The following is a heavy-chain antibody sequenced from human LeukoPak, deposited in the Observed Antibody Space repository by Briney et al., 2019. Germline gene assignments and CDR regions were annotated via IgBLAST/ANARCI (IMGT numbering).Heavy chain of an antibody. CDR1: GYTFTNYG. J-gene: IGHJ5*02. D-gene: IGHD2-15*01. CDR2: ISANNGNT. Sequence: SVTVSCKASGYTFTNYGISWVRQAPGQGLEWMGWISANNGNTNYAQKLQGRVTMTRDTSTSTVYMELRSLTSDDTAVYYCTRVVVGATNWFVPWGEGTLVTVS. CDR3: TRVVVGATNWFVP. V-gene: IGHV1-18*01.